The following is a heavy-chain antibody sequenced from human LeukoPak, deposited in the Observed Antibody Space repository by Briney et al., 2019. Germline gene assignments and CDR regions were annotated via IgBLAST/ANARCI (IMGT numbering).Heavy chain of an antibody. CDR3: ARELISGDWTWDI. D-gene: IGHD2-21*02. Sequence: ASVKVSCKASGYTFTSYAMHWVRQAPGQRLEWMGTINPSGGTTNYAQKFQGRISMTRDTSTSTVYMELSSLRSDDTAVYYCARELISGDWTWDIWGQGTMVTVSS. CDR2: INPSGGTT. J-gene: IGHJ3*02. V-gene: IGHV1-46*01. CDR1: GYTFTSYA.